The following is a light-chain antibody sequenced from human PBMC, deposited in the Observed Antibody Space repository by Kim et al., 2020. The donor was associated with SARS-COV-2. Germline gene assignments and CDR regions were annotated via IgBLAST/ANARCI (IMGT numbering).Light chain of an antibody. J-gene: IGLJ3*02. CDR1: SGINVGSYR. CDR3: MLWYSSAWV. V-gene: IGLV5-45*03. CDR2: YKSDSDK. Sequence: QPVLTQPSSLSASPGASASLTCTLRSGINVGSYRIYWYQQKPGSPPQHLLRYKSDSDKQQGSGVPSRFSGSKDASANAGILLISGLQSEDEADYYCMLWYSSAWVFGGGTQLTVL.